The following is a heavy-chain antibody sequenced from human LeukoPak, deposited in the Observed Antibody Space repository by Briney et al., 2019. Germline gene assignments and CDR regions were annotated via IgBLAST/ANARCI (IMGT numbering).Heavy chain of an antibody. Sequence: GGSLRLSCAASGFTFSSYWMTWVRQAPGRGLEWVANIKQDGSEKYYVDSVKGRFTISRDNAKNSLYLQMSSLRAEDTAVYYCARDSSGAFDHWGQGTLVTVSS. V-gene: IGHV3-7*03. CDR2: IKQDGSEK. D-gene: IGHD3-10*01. J-gene: IGHJ4*02. CDR1: GFTFSSYW. CDR3: ARDSSGAFDH.